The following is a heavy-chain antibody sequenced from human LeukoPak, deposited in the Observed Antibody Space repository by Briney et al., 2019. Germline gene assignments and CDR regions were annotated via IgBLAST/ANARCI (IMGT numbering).Heavy chain of an antibody. CDR1: GYTFTAYF. CDR2: INPNSGAT. D-gene: IGHD6-13*01. Sequence: ASVKVSCKASGYTFTAYFIHWVRRAPGQGLEWMGWINPNSGATTFAQKFQGRVTMTRDTSISTAYMDLSRLKSDDTAVYYCARIRKSNSWYDAFDIWGQGTMVTVSS. V-gene: IGHV1-2*02. J-gene: IGHJ3*02. CDR3: ARIRKSNSWYDAFDI.